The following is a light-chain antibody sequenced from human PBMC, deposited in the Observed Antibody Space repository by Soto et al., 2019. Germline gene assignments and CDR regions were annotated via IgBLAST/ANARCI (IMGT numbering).Light chain of an antibody. CDR2: GAS. CDR3: QQYNNWWT. CDR1: QSVSSN. J-gene: IGKJ1*01. Sequence: EIVMTQSPATLSVSPGERATLSCRASQSVSSNLAWYQQKPGQAPRLLIYGASTRATGIPARFSGSGSGTEFTLTTGSLQSEDFAVYYCQQYNNWWTFGQGTKVEIK. V-gene: IGKV3-15*01.